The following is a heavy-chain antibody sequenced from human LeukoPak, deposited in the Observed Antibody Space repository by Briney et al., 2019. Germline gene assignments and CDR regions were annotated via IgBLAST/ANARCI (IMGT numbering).Heavy chain of an antibody. CDR1: GFTFSSYG. V-gene: IGHV3-21*01. J-gene: IGHJ5*02. CDR2: ISSSSSYI. CDR3: ARGPVSSSWYNWFDP. D-gene: IGHD6-13*01. Sequence: GGSLRLSCAASGFTFSSYGMHWVRQAPGKGLEWVSSISSSSSYIYYADSVKGRFTISRDNAKNSLYLQMNSLRAEDTAVYYCARGPVSSSWYNWFDPWGQGTLVTVSS.